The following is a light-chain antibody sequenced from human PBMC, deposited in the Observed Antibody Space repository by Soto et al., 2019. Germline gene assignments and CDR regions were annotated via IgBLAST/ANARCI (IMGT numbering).Light chain of an antibody. Sequence: EIVMTQSPATLSVSPGERASLSWRASHSVSSNLAWYQQRPGQAPRLLIYGASTRATGIPARFSGSGSGTEFTLTISSLQSEDFAVYYCQQYNNWPQTFGQGTKVDNK. CDR3: QQYNNWPQT. CDR2: GAS. J-gene: IGKJ1*01. CDR1: HSVSSN. V-gene: IGKV3D-15*01.